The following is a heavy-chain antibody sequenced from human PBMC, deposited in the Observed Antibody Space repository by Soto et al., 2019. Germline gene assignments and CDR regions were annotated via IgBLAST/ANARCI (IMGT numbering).Heavy chain of an antibody. J-gene: IGHJ4*02. CDR2: IYYSGST. CDR3: AYGSGSYRVFDY. D-gene: IGHD3-10*01. Sequence: SETLSLTCTVSGGSISSYYWSWIRRPPGKGLEWIGYIYYSGSTNYNPSLKSRVTISVDTSKNQFPLKLSSVTAADTAVYYCAYGSGSYRVFDYWGQGTLVTVSS. V-gene: IGHV4-59*01. CDR1: GGSISSYY.